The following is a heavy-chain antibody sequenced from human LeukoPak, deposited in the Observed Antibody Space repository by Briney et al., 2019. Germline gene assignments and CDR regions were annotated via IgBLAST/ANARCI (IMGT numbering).Heavy chain of an antibody. J-gene: IGHJ3*02. CDR2: ISGSGGST. V-gene: IGHV3-23*01. CDR3: AKSTYYDMLTGRDAFDI. D-gene: IGHD3-9*01. Sequence: GGSLRLSCAASGFTFSSYAMSWVRQAPGKGLEGVSAISGSGGSTYYADSVKGRFTISRDNSKNTLYLQMSSLRAEDTAVYYCAKSTYYDMLTGRDAFDIWGQGTMVTVSS. CDR1: GFTFSSYA.